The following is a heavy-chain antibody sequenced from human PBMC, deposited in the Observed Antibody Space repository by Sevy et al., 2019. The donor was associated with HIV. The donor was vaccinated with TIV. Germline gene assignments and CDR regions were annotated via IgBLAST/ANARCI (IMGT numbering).Heavy chain of an antibody. CDR3: AKGSSYFDN. D-gene: IGHD6-6*01. J-gene: IGHJ4*02. Sequence: GSLRLSCAASGFTFSSYGMQWVRQAPGKGLEWVSFIRYDGGNKDYADSVKGRFTISRDNSKNMLYLQMNSLRAEDTAVYYCAKGSSYFDNWGQGTLVTVSS. CDR2: IRYDGGNK. CDR1: GFTFSSYG. V-gene: IGHV3-30*02.